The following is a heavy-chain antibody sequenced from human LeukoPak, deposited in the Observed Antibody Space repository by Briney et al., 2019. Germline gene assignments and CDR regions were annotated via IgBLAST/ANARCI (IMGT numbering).Heavy chain of an antibody. CDR3: ARQTGYMSAFDI. CDR1: GGSFSSYA. Sequence: SVKVSCKASGGSFSSYAISWVRQAPGQGLEWMGGIIPIFGTANYAQKFQGRVTITTDESTSTAYMELSSLRSEDTAVYYCARQTGYMSAFDIWGQGTMVTVSS. V-gene: IGHV1-69*05. J-gene: IGHJ3*02. D-gene: IGHD6-13*01. CDR2: IIPIFGTA.